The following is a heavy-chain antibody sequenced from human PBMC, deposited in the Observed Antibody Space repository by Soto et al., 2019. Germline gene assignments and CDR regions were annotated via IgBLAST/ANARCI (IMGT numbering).Heavy chain of an antibody. CDR1: GFTFSSYA. D-gene: IGHD5-18*01. CDR2: ISYDGSNK. J-gene: IGHJ4*02. V-gene: IGHV3-30-3*01. Sequence: WGSLRLSCAASGFTFSSYAMHWVRQAPGKGLEWVAVISYDGSNKYYADSVKGRFTISRDNSKNTLYLQMNSLRAEDTAVYYCARDLTAMRALNYYFDYWGQGTLVTISS. CDR3: ARDLTAMRALNYYFDY.